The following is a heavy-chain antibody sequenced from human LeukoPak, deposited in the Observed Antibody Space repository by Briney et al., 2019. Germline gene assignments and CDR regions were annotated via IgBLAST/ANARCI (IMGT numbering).Heavy chain of an antibody. CDR3: ATPPTVTRNY. J-gene: IGHJ4*02. V-gene: IGHV3-21*04. D-gene: IGHD4-17*01. Sequence: PGGSLRLSCAASGFPFSSYAMNWVRQAPGKGLEWVSSISSRSSYIYYADSVKGRFTISRDNAKNSLYLQMNSLRAEDTAVYYCATPPTVTRNYWGQGTLVTVSS. CDR1: GFPFSSYA. CDR2: ISSRSSYI.